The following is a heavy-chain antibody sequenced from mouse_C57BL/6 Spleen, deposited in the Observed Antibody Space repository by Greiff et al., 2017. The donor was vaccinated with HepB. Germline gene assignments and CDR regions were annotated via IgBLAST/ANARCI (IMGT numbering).Heavy chain of an antibody. CDR1: GYSITSGYY. D-gene: IGHD1-1*01. CDR2: ISYDGSN. J-gene: IGHJ2*01. CDR3: ARDPHYYGSSYGGYFDY. V-gene: IGHV3-6*01. Sequence: DVQLQESGPGLVKPSQSLSLTCSVTGYSITSGYYWNWIRQFPGNKLEWMGYISYDGSNNYNPSLKNRISITRDTSKNQFFLKLNSVTTEDTATYYCARDPHYYGSSYGGYFDYWGQGTTLTVSS.